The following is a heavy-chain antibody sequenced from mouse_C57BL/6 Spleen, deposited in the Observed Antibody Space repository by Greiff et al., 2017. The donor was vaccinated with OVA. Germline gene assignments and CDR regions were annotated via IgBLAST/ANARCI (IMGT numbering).Heavy chain of an antibody. CDR3: TTCPDGYYLY. D-gene: IGHD2-3*01. Sequence: EVQLQQSGAELVRPGASVKLSCTASGFNIKDDYMHWVKQRPEQGLEWIGWIDPENGDTEYASKFQGKATITADTSSNTAYLQLSSLTSEDTAVYYCTTCPDGYYLYWGQGTTLTVSS. V-gene: IGHV14-4*01. CDR2: IDPENGDT. CDR1: GFNIKDDY. J-gene: IGHJ2*01.